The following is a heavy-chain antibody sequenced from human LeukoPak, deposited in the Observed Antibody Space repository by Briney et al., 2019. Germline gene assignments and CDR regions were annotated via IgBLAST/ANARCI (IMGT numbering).Heavy chain of an antibody. V-gene: IGHV4-34*01. Sequence: SETLSLTCAVYGVSFSGYYWSWIRQPPGKGLEWIGEINHSGSTNYNPSLKSRVTISVDTSKNQFSLKLSSVTAADTAVYYCARANWNRHQFDYWGQGTLVTVSS. J-gene: IGHJ4*02. CDR3: ARANWNRHQFDY. CDR2: INHSGST. D-gene: IGHD1-1*01. CDR1: GVSFSGYY.